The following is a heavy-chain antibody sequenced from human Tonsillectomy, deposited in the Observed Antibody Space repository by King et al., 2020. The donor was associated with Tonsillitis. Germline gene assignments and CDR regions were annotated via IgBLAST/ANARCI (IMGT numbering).Heavy chain of an antibody. CDR1: GYTFTRYY. CDR2: INTTGGST. D-gene: IGHD6-13*01. J-gene: IGHJ4*02. Sequence: VQLVQSGAEVKTPGASVKISCKASGYTFTRYYTHWVRQAPGQGLECMGIINTTGGSTSYTQKFQGRVTMTRDTSTNTVYMELSGLRSEDTAVYYCARAYSTWAPLDYWGQGTLVTVSS. V-gene: IGHV1-46*01. CDR3: ARAYSTWAPLDY.